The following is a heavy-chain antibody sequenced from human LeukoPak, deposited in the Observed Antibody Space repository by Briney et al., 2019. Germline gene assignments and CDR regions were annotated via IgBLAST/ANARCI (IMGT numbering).Heavy chain of an antibody. Sequence: PGRSLRLSCAASGFTFSSYGMHWVRQAPGKGLEWVAVISYAGSNKYYADSVKGRFTISRDNSKNTMYLQMNSLRPEDTAVYYCARGYEGDPNAFHIWGQGTVVTVSS. V-gene: IGHV3-30*03. CDR1: GFTFSSYG. J-gene: IGHJ3*02. D-gene: IGHD5-12*01. CDR3: ARGYEGDPNAFHI. CDR2: ISYAGSNK.